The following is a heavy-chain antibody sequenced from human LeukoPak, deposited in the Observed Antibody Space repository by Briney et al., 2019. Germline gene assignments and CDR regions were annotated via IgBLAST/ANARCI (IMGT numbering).Heavy chain of an antibody. CDR2: ISSGSGYI. D-gene: IGHD5-24*01. J-gene: IGHJ5*02. Sequence: GGSLRLSCAASRFTFSSYSMSWVRQAPGKGLEWVSSISSGSGYIYYADSVKGRFTISRDNAKNSLYLQMNSLRAEDTAVYYCARDYQLGRAWFDPWGQGTLVTVSS. CDR1: RFTFSSYS. CDR3: ARDYQLGRAWFDP. V-gene: IGHV3-21*01.